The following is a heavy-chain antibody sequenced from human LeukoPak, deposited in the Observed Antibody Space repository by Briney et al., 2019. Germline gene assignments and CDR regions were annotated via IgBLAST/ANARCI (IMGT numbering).Heavy chain of an antibody. J-gene: IGHJ5*02. CDR2: ISSSSSYI. Sequence: PGGSLRLSCAASGFTFSSYSMNWVRQAPGKGLEWVSSISSSSSYIYYADSVKGRFTISRDNAKNSLYLQMNSLRAEDTAVHYCARDPRYCGGDCYPSWFDPWGQGTLVTVSS. D-gene: IGHD2-21*02. CDR3: ARDPRYCGGDCYPSWFDP. V-gene: IGHV3-21*01. CDR1: GFTFSSYS.